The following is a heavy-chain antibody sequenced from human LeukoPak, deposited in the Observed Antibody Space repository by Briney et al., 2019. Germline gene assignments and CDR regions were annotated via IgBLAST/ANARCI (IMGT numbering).Heavy chain of an antibody. CDR3: ARERFTGSYYLGSFDS. Sequence: GGSLRLSCAAPGFTFSSYAMSWVRQAPGKGLEWVSAISGSGGSTYYADSVKGRFTISRDNSKNTLYLQMNSLRAEDTAVYFCARERFTGSYYLGSFDSWGQGTLVTVSS. D-gene: IGHD1-26*01. CDR2: ISGSGGST. J-gene: IGHJ4*02. V-gene: IGHV3-23*01. CDR1: GFTFSSYA.